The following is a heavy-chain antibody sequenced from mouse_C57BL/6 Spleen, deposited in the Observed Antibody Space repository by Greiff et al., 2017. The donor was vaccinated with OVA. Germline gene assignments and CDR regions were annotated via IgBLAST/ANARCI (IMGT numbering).Heavy chain of an antibody. CDR2: ISSGGSYT. CDR1: GFTFSSYG. Sequence: EVKLVESGGDLVKPGGSLKLSCAASGFTFSSYGMSWVRQTPDKRLEWVATISSGGSYTYYPDSVKGRVTISRDNAKNTLYLQMSSLKSEDTAMYYCARHETGLYAMDYWGQGTSVTVSS. V-gene: IGHV5-6*01. J-gene: IGHJ4*01. CDR3: ARHETGLYAMDY. D-gene: IGHD4-1*01.